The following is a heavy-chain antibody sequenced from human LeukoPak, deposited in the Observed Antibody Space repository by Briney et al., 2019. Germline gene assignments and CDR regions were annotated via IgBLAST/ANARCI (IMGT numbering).Heavy chain of an antibody. J-gene: IGHJ5*02. CDR1: GYTFTGYY. CDR2: INPNRGGT. D-gene: IGHD2-15*01. V-gene: IGHV1-2*02. CDR3: AREGYCSGGSCYNWFDP. Sequence: ASVTVSFTASGYTFTGYYMHWVRQAPGQGLEWMGWINPNRGGTKYEQKFQGRVTMTRDTSISTAYMELSRLRSDDTAVYYCAREGYCSGGSCYNWFDPWGQGTLVTVSS.